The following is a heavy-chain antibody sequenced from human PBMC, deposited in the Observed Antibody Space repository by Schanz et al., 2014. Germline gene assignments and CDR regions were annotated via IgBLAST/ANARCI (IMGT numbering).Heavy chain of an antibody. CDR1: GYSFTTYG. J-gene: IGHJ4*02. Sequence: QVQLVQSAPEVKKPGASVKVSCKASGYSFTTYGLNWVRQAPGQGPEWMGWISAFDDKTDYAQNFQGRLIMTTDTATTTVYMELRGLRSDDTAVYYCARDHTTESCYSAGPPIDYWGQGTLLTVSS. D-gene: IGHD2-15*01. CDR2: ISAFDDKT. CDR3: ARDHTTESCYSAGPPIDY. V-gene: IGHV1-18*01.